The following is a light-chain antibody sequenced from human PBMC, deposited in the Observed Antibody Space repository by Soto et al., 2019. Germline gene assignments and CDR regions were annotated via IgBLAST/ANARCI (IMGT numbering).Light chain of an antibody. CDR1: SGHSTYA. CDR3: QTWGTGIRV. Sequence: QPVLTQSPSASASLGASVKLTCTLSSGHSTYAIARHQQQPEKGPRYLMKLNSDGSHSKGDGIPDRFSGSSSGAERYLTISSLQSEDEADYYCQTWGTGIRVFGTGTKLTVL. CDR2: LNSDGSH. V-gene: IGLV4-69*01. J-gene: IGLJ1*01.